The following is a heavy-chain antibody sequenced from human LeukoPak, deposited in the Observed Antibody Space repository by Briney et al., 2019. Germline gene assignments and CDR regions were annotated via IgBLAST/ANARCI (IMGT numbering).Heavy chain of an antibody. Sequence: GGSLRLSCAASGFTFSSYAMSWVRQAPGNGLEWVSAIGGSGGSTYYADSVKGRFTISRDNSKNTLYLQMNSLRAEDTAVYYCAKDRSGYEGGGFDYWGQGTLVTVSS. CDR1: GFTFSSYA. V-gene: IGHV3-23*01. D-gene: IGHD5-12*01. J-gene: IGHJ4*02. CDR3: AKDRSGYEGGGFDY. CDR2: IGGSGGST.